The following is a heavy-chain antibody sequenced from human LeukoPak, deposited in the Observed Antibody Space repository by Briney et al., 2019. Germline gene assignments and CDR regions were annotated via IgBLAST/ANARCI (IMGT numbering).Heavy chain of an antibody. CDR3: ARGYCSGGSCYSGNSNWFDP. Sequence: ASVKVSCKASGYTFTGYYMHWVRQAPGQGLEWMGWINPNSGGTNYAQKFQGRVTMTRDTSISTAYMELSRLRSDDTAVYYCARGYCSGGSCYSGNSNWFDPWGQGTLVTVSS. V-gene: IGHV1-2*02. CDR2: INPNSGGT. CDR1: GYTFTGYY. D-gene: IGHD2-15*01. J-gene: IGHJ5*02.